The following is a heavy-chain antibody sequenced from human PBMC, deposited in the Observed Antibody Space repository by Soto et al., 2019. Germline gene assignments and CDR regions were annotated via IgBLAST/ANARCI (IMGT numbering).Heavy chain of an antibody. V-gene: IGHV3-74*01. D-gene: IGHD3-22*01. CDR3: AAGGSGYYAN. CDR1: GFTFSTYW. CDR2: IKTDGTYA. Sequence: EVQLVESGGDLVQPGGSLRLSCAASGFTFSTYWMHWVRQAPGKGLLWVSRIKTDGTYATYADSVKGRFTISRDNAKNTVYLQMNSLRVEDAAVYSCAAGGSGYYANWGQGTLVTVSS. J-gene: IGHJ4*02.